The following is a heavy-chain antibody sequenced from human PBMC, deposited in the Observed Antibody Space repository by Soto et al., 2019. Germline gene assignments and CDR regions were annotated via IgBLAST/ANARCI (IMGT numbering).Heavy chain of an antibody. D-gene: IGHD2-15*01. CDR3: ATKGGPLGYCSGYSCFFDP. V-gene: IGHV4-4*02. CDR1: GGSITSSNY. CDR2: IYHSGST. Sequence: PSETLSLTCAVSGGSITSSNYWTWVRQPPGKGLEWIGQIYHSGSTNYNPSLKSRVTISVDKSRNQFPLKLTSVTAADTAVYFCATKGGPLGYCSGYSCFFDPWGQGTLVTVPQ. J-gene: IGHJ5*02.